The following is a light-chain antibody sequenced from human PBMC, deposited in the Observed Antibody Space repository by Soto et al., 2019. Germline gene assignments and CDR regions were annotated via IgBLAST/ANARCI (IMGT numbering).Light chain of an antibody. Sequence: QSALTQPPSVSAAPGQKVTISCSGSSSNIGNNYVSWYQQLPGTAPKLLIYDNNKRPSGIPDRFSGSKSGTSATLGITGLQTGDEADYYCGTWDSSLVFGGGTQLTVL. J-gene: IGLJ2*01. CDR2: DNN. CDR3: GTWDSSLV. V-gene: IGLV1-51*01. CDR1: SSNIGNNY.